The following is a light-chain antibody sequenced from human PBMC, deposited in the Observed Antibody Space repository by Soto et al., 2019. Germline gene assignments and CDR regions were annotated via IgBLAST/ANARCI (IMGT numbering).Light chain of an antibody. Sequence: QSVLTQPHSASGTPGQRVTISCSGSSSNIGTSSVHWFQQLPGTAPKLLISTTNQRPSGVPKRFSGSKSGTSASLANSGLQSEDEADYYCAAWDDSLNGHVFGTGTKVTVL. J-gene: IGLJ1*01. V-gene: IGLV1-44*01. CDR3: AAWDDSLNGHV. CDR2: TTN. CDR1: SSNIGTSS.